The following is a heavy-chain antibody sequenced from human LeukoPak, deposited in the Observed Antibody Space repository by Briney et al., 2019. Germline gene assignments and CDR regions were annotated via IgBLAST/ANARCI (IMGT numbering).Heavy chain of an antibody. J-gene: IGHJ1*01. V-gene: IGHV3-23*01. Sequence: TGGSLRLSCAASGFTFSSYAMSWVRQAPGKGLKWVSAISGSGGSTYYADSVKGRFTISRDNSKNTLYLQMNSLRAEDTAVYYCAKDPSYCGGDCYYAEYFQHWGQGTLVTVSS. CDR1: GFTFSSYA. CDR2: ISGSGGST. D-gene: IGHD2-21*02. CDR3: AKDPSYCGGDCYYAEYFQH.